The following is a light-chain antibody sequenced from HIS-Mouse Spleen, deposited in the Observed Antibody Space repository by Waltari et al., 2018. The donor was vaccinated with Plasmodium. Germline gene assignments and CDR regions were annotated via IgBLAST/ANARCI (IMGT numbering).Light chain of an antibody. Sequence: DIQLTQSPSLLSASVGDRVTITCRASQGISSYLTWYQQKQGKAPKLLIYAASTLQSGVPSRFSGSGSVTEFTLTISSLQPEDFATYYCQQLNSYPSITFGQGTRLEIK. V-gene: IGKV1-9*01. CDR2: AAS. CDR3: QQLNSYPSIT. J-gene: IGKJ5*01. CDR1: QGISSY.